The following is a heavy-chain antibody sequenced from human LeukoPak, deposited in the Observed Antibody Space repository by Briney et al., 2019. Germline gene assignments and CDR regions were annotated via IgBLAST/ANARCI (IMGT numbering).Heavy chain of an antibody. V-gene: IGHV3-23*01. D-gene: IGHD6-13*01. CDR1: GFTFNTYA. J-gene: IGHJ4*02. CDR2: ISAGSGTT. Sequence: GGSLRLSCAVSGFTFNTYAVSWVRQAPGMGLQWVSDISAGSGTTNYADSVKGRFTISRDNSKNTLYLQMNSLRAEDTAVYYCAKDRHSSSWKVSSFFDYWGQGTLVTVSS. CDR3: AKDRHSSSWKVSSFFDY.